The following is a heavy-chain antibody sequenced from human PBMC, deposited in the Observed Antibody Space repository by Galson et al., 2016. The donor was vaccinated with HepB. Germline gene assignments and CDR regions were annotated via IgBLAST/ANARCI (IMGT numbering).Heavy chain of an antibody. V-gene: IGHV4-59*01. CDR1: GGSISTYF. CDR3: AREDSGASGFDY. Sequence: SETLSLTCTVSGGSISTYFWSWIRQPPGKGLEWIGYIYYSGRTNYNPSLKSRVTMSVDTSNNQFSLRLNSVTAADTAVYYCAREDSGASGFDYWGQGTLVTVS. D-gene: IGHD1-26*01. J-gene: IGHJ4*02. CDR2: IYYSGRT.